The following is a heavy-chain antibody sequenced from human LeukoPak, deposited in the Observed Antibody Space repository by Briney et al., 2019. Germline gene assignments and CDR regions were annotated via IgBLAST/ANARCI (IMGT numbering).Heavy chain of an antibody. V-gene: IGHV5-51*01. CDR3: ARPLDSGSYWGFDR. CDR2: IYPGDSDT. Sequence: GESLKISCKGSGYSFSDYWIGWVRQMPGKGLQWMGIIYPGDSDTRHSPSFQGQVTISADKSISTAYLQWSSLKASDSAMYYCARPLDSGSYWGFDRWGQGTLVTVSS. J-gene: IGHJ4*02. CDR1: GYSFSDYW. D-gene: IGHD1-26*01.